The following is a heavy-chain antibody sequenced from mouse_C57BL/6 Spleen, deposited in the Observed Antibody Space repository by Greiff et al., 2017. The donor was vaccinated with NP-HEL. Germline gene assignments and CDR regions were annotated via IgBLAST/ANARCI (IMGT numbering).Heavy chain of an antibody. Sequence: EVMLVESEGGLVQPGSSMKLSCTASGFTFSDYYMAWVRQVPEKGLEWVANINYDGSSTYYLDSLKSRFIISRDNAKNILYLQMSSLKSEDTATYYCARGYHYYGDYYAMDYWGQGTSVTVSS. CDR1: GFTFSDYY. CDR3: ARGYHYYGDYYAMDY. J-gene: IGHJ4*01. D-gene: IGHD1-2*01. CDR2: INYDGSST. V-gene: IGHV5-16*01.